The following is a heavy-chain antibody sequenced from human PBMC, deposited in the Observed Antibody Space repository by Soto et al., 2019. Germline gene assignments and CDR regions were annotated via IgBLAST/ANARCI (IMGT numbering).Heavy chain of an antibody. CDR3: ARSPSSGWHNYYYYGMDV. CDR2: MNPNSGNT. CDR1: GYSFTSYD. D-gene: IGHD6-19*01. Sequence: XSVKVPYKASGYSFTSYDINWVRQATGQGLEWMGWMNPNSGNTGYAQKFQGRVTMTRNTSISTAYMELSSLRSEDTAVYYCARSPSSGWHNYYYYGMDVWGQGTTVTVPS. J-gene: IGHJ6*02. V-gene: IGHV1-8*01.